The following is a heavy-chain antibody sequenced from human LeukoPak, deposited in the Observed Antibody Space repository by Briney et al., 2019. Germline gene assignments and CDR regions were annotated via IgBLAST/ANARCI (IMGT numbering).Heavy chain of an antibody. Sequence: ASVKVSCKASGYTFTSYYMHWVRQAPGQGLEWMGIINPSGGSTSYAQKFQGRVTMTRDTSTSTVYMELSSLRSEDTAVYYCARGVGVVVVAAKGGDAFDIWGQGTMVTVSS. CDR2: INPSGGST. J-gene: IGHJ3*02. D-gene: IGHD2-15*01. CDR1: GYTFTSYY. CDR3: ARGVGVVVVAAKGGDAFDI. V-gene: IGHV1-46*01.